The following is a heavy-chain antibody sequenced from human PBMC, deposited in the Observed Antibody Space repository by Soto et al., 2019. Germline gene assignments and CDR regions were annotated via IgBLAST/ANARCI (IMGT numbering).Heavy chain of an antibody. CDR3: AREVITPVHQGADDAFDV. Sequence: QVQLQEAGPGLVKPSQTLSLTCIVSGGSISSGNHFWSWIRQPPGKGLEWIVYIFYSGTAYYNSSLKSRVSISVDTSKNQFSLNLSSVTAADTAMYYCAREVITPVHQGADDAFDVWGQGTMVTVSS. V-gene: IGHV4-30-4*01. D-gene: IGHD2-21*01. J-gene: IGHJ3*01. CDR1: GGSISSGNHF. CDR2: IFYSGTA.